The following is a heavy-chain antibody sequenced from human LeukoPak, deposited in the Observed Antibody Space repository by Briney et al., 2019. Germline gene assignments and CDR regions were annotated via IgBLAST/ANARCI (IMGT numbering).Heavy chain of an antibody. CDR2: IQTSGST. V-gene: IGHV4-4*07. Sequence: LETLSLTCTVSGGSNYWSWLRQPAGKGLEWIGRIQTSGSTNYNPSLNSRVTISVDTSENQFSLELRSVTAADAAVYYCARTYCDSTTCYRFDYWGQGTLVTVSS. CDR1: GGSNY. CDR3: ARTYCDSTTCYRFDY. J-gene: IGHJ4*02. D-gene: IGHD2-2*01.